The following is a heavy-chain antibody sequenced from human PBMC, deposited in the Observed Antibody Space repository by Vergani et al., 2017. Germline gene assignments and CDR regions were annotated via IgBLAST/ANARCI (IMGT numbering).Heavy chain of an antibody. Sequence: QVQLVESEGGVVQPGRSLTLSCVASGFTFSSHGMHWVRQAPGKGLEWVAVIWYDGSNKYYGDSVKGRFTISRDNSKNTLYLQMNSLRVEDTAVYYCARWGNEKMLDSWGQGTLVTVSS. CDR2: IWYDGSNK. J-gene: IGHJ5*01. CDR1: GFTFSSHG. D-gene: IGHD1-1*01. CDR3: ARWGNEKMLDS. V-gene: IGHV3-33*01.